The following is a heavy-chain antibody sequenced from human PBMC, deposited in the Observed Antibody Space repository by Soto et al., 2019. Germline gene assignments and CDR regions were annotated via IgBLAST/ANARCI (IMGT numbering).Heavy chain of an antibody. CDR3: ARGLLWFGELPLYSGMDV. CDR1: GFIFSNYA. Sequence: GGSLRLSCAASGFIFSNYAIHWVRQAPGKGLEWVAVISRDGTNEYYADSVKGRFTISRDNSQDTLYLQMNSLRTEDTAVYYCARGLLWFGELPLYSGMDVWGQGTTVTVSS. CDR2: ISRDGTNE. V-gene: IGHV3-30*14. J-gene: IGHJ6*02. D-gene: IGHD3-10*01.